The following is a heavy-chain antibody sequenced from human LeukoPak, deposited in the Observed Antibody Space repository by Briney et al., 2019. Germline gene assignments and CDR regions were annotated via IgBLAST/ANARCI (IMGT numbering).Heavy chain of an antibody. J-gene: IGHJ4*02. CDR3: ARGALEWLFDY. CDR2: IYPSGST. D-gene: IGHD3-3*01. V-gene: IGHV4-4*07. Sequence: SETLSLTCSVSGGTFSSFYWTWIRQPAGKGLERIGCIYPSGSTNYNPSLKSRVTMSVDTSKNQFSLSLTSVTAADSAVYYCARGALEWLFDYWGQGTLVTVSS. CDR1: GGTFSSFY.